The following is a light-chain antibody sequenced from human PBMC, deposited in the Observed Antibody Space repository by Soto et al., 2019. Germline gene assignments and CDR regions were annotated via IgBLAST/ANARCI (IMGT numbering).Light chain of an antibody. CDR2: GSS. J-gene: IGKJ4*01. Sequence: IVLTQSPATLSLSPGERATLSCRASENVSTNLAWYQQRPGQAPRLLIYGSSTRATGISATFSGSGSRTEFTLTISSLESEDSAVYYCQQYSNWALSFGGGTRVEIK. CDR3: QQYSNWALS. V-gene: IGKV3D-15*01. CDR1: ENVSTN.